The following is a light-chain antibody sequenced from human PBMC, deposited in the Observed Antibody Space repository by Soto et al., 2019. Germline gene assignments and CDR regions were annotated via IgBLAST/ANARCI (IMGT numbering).Light chain of an antibody. CDR2: GSS. V-gene: IGKV3-20*01. CDR3: QQYEHSPRT. CDR1: TSVSSNF. J-gene: IGKJ1*01. Sequence: ESVLTQSLGTLSLSPGERTTLSCRASTSVSSNFFDWYQQKPGQAPRLLIYGSSSRATGIPDRFSGSGSGTCFFLTSSRLEPGELAVYYFQQYEHSPRTFGQ.